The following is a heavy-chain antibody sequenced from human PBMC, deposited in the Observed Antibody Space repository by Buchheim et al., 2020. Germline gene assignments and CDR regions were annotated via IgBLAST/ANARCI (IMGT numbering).Heavy chain of an antibody. V-gene: IGHV4-61*02. D-gene: IGHD3-3*01. Sequence: QVQLQESGPGLVKPSQTLSLTCTVSGGSISSGSYYWSWIRQPAGKGLEWIGRIYTSGSTNYNPSLKSRVTISVDTSKNQFSLKLSSETAADTAVYYCARDGAQIFGVKNWGMDVWGQGTT. CDR3: ARDGAQIFGVKNWGMDV. CDR2: IYTSGST. J-gene: IGHJ6*02. CDR1: GGSISSGSYY.